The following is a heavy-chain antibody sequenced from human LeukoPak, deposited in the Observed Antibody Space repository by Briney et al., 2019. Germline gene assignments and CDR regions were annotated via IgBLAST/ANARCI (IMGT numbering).Heavy chain of an antibody. CDR1: GGSINNYY. V-gene: IGHV4-59*01. CDR3: AMGYSYGHFDY. CDR2: VFYTGYT. D-gene: IGHD5-18*01. J-gene: IGHJ4*02. Sequence: SETLSLTCTVSGGSINNYYWSWVRQPPGKGLEWIGYVFYTGYTHYNASLKSRVTISVDTSKNQFSLKLSSVTAADTAVYYCAMGYSYGHFDYWGQGTLVTVSS.